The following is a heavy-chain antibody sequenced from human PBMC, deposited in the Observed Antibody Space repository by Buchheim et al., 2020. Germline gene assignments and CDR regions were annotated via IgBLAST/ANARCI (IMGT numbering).Heavy chain of an antibody. J-gene: IGHJ2*01. V-gene: IGHV1-69*06. CDR2: IIPVFGTL. CDR1: GGTFSSAV. CDR3: ARGDDL. Sequence: QLVQSGAEVKRPGSSVKVSCRASGGTFSSAVIGWVRRAPGHGLEWMGGIIPVFGTLNYAQKFQGRLSIAADRSTSTVYMELSSLTSDDTAVYFCARGDDLWGRGTL. D-gene: IGHD3-16*01.